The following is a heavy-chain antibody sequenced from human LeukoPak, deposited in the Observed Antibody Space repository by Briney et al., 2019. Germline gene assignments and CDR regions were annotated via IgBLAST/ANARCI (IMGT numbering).Heavy chain of an antibody. V-gene: IGHV1-69*13. J-gene: IGHJ4*02. CDR1: GGTFSSYA. D-gene: IGHD3-22*01. CDR2: IIPIFGTA. Sequence: ASVKVSCKASGGTFSSYAISWVRRAPGQGLEWMGGIIPIFGTANYAQKFQGRVTITADESTSTAYMELSSLRSEDTAVYYCARTYYYDSSGYYTDYYFDYWGQGTLVTVSS. CDR3: ARTYYYDSSGYYTDYYFDY.